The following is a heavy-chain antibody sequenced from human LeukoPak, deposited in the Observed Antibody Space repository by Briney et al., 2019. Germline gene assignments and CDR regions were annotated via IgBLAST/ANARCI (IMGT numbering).Heavy chain of an antibody. CDR3: ARDGDSYGYAY. J-gene: IGHJ4*02. Sequence: PSETLSLTCTVSGGSISSYYWSWIRQPPGKGLEWIGYVYYSGSTNYNPSLKSRVTISVDMSKNQFSLKLSSVTAADTAVYYCARDGDSYGYAYWGQGTLVTVSS. CDR1: GGSISSYY. CDR2: VYYSGST. D-gene: IGHD5-18*01. V-gene: IGHV4-59*01.